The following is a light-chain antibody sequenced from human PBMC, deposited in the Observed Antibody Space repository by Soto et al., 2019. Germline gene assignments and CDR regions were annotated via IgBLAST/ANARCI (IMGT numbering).Light chain of an antibody. CDR3: QQYGSSPRYT. Sequence: EIVLTQSPGTLSLSPGERATLSCRASQSVSSSSLAWYQQKPGQAPRLLIYGASSRAIGIPDRFNGSGSGTDFSLTISRLEPEDFAVYYCQQYGSSPRYTFGQGTKLEIK. CDR2: GAS. V-gene: IGKV3-20*01. CDR1: QSVSSSS. J-gene: IGKJ2*01.